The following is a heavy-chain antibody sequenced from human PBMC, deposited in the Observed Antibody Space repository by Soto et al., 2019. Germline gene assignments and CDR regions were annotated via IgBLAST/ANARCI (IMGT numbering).Heavy chain of an antibody. D-gene: IGHD3-3*01. Sequence: SVIGSCNASGGTFSSYAISWVRQAPGQGLEWMGGIIPIFGTANYAQKFQGRVTITADESTSTAYMELSSLRSEDTAVYYCASHFGVVTRYYFDYWGQGTLVTVSS. CDR3: ASHFGVVTRYYFDY. J-gene: IGHJ4*02. CDR2: IIPIFGTA. CDR1: GGTFSSYA. V-gene: IGHV1-69*01.